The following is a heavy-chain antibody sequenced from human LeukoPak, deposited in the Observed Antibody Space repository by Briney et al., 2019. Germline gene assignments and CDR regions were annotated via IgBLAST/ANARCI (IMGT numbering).Heavy chain of an antibody. CDR3: ASDPILRGGGGEHYYYGMDV. J-gene: IGHJ6*02. Sequence: PSETLSLTCAVSGGSVSSGNWWNWVRQPPGKGLEWIGEIYHNGNTNSNPSLKSRVTISLDKSKNQLSKKLTSVTAAGPTSDDNASDPILRGGGGEHYYYGMDVWGQGTTVTVSS. CDR2: IYHNGNT. V-gene: IGHV4-4*02. D-gene: IGHD3-10*01. CDR1: GGSVSSGNW.